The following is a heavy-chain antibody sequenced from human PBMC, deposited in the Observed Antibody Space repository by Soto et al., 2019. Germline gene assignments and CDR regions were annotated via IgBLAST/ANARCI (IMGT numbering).Heavy chain of an antibody. Sequence: PGGSLRLSCAASGFTFSSYAMSWVRQAPGKGLEWVAVISYDGSNKYYADSVKGRFTISRDNSKNTLYLQMNSLRAEDTAVYYCARGITGTTYYYYYGMDVWGQGTTVTVSS. J-gene: IGHJ6*02. V-gene: IGHV3-30-3*01. CDR2: ISYDGSNK. CDR3: ARGITGTTYYYYYGMDV. CDR1: GFTFSSYA. D-gene: IGHD1-7*01.